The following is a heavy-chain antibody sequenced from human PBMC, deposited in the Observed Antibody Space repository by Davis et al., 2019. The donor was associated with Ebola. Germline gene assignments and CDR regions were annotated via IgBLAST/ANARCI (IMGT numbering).Heavy chain of an antibody. Sequence: ASVKVSCKASGYTFSSYYMHWVRQAPGQGLEWLGWINPNTGGITYAQKVQGRVTMTTDTSTSTVYLELNSLTSDDTAVYYCVRGHSGSYDYWGQGTLVPVSS. V-gene: IGHV1-2*02. CDR3: VRGHSGSYDY. J-gene: IGHJ4*02. CDR1: GYTFSSYY. CDR2: INPNTGGI. D-gene: IGHD1-26*01.